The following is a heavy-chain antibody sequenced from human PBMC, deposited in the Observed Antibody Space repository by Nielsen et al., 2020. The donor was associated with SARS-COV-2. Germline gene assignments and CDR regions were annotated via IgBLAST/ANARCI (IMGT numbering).Heavy chain of an antibody. J-gene: IGHJ4*02. Sequence: WIRQPPGKRLEWIGEINHSGSTNYNPSLKSRVTISVDTSKNQFSLKLSSVTAADTAVYYCARQRAKKGMIDYWGQGTLVTVSS. D-gene: IGHD6-25*01. V-gene: IGHV4-34*01. CDR3: ARQRAKKGMIDY. CDR2: INHSGST.